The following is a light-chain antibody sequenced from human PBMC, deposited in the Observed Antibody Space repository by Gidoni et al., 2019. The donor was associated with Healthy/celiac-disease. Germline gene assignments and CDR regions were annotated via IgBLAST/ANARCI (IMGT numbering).Light chain of an antibody. V-gene: IGLV2-14*01. J-gene: IGLJ2*01. CDR3: SSYTSSSTPV. CDR1: SSDVGGYNY. Sequence: QSALTQPASVSGSPGQSITISCTGTSSDVGGYNYVSWYPQQPGKAPKLMIYEFSNRPSGVSNRFSGSKSGNTAALTISGLQAEDEADYYCSSYTSSSTPVFGGGTKLTVL. CDR2: EFS.